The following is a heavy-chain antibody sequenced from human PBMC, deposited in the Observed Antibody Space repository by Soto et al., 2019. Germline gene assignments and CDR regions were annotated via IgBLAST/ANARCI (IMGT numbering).Heavy chain of an antibody. J-gene: IGHJ6*02. CDR3: ARDVVSPGYSYGLGMDV. D-gene: IGHD5-18*01. CDR1: GFTFSSYA. V-gene: IGHV3-30-3*01. Sequence: GGSLRLSXAASGFTFSSYAMHWVRQAPGKGLEWVAVISYDGSNKYYADSVKGRFTISRDNSKNTLYLQMNSLRAEDTAVYYCARDVVSPGYSYGLGMDVWGQGTTVTVSS. CDR2: ISYDGSNK.